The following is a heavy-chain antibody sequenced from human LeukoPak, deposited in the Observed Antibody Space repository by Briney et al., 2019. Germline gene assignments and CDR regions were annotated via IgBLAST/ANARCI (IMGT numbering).Heavy chain of an antibody. Sequence: GGSLRLSCAASGFTFSSYAMSWVRQAPGKGLEWVSAISGSGGSTYYADSVKGRFTISRDNPKNTLYLQMNSLRADDTAVYYCAMWGDYDILTGYYDSDYWGQGTLVTASS. CDR2: ISGSGGST. CDR1: GFTFSSYA. J-gene: IGHJ4*02. CDR3: AMWGDYDILTGYYDSDY. D-gene: IGHD3-9*01. V-gene: IGHV3-23*01.